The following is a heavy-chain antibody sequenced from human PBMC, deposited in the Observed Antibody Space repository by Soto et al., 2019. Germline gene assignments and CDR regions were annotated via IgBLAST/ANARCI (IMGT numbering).Heavy chain of an antibody. V-gene: IGHV3-30-3*01. CDR3: AREESGLGVDYYYYYGMDV. J-gene: IGHJ6*02. CDR1: GFTFSSYA. CDR2: ISYDGSNK. D-gene: IGHD2-8*01. Sequence: GGSLRLSCAASGFTFSSYAMHWVRQAPGKGLEWVAVISYDGSNKYYADSVKGRSTISRDNSKNTLYLQMNSLRAEDTAVYYCAREESGLGVDYYYYYGMDVWGQGTTVTVSS.